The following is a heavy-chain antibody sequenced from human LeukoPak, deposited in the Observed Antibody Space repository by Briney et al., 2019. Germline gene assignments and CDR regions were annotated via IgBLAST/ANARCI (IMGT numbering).Heavy chain of an antibody. J-gene: IGHJ4*02. D-gene: IGHD1-26*01. V-gene: IGHV3-23*01. Sequence: GGSLRLSCAASGFTFSSYAMSWVRQAPGKGLEWVSAITGSGGNTYYADSVKGRFTISRDNSKNTLYLQMNSLRAEDTAVYYCAKSGTQWKLWYWGQGTLVTVSS. CDR1: GFTFSSYA. CDR2: ITGSGGNT. CDR3: AKSGTQWKLWY.